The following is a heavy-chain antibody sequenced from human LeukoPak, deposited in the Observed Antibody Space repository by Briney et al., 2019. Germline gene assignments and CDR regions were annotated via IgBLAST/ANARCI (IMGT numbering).Heavy chain of an antibody. CDR2: ISSSSSYI. J-gene: IGHJ5*02. D-gene: IGHD3-10*01. V-gene: IGHV3-21*01. CDR1: GFTFSSYS. CDR3: QFGSGSYYNIPDNWFDP. Sequence: GGSLRLSCAASGFTFSSYSMNWVRQAPGKGLEWVSSISSSSSYIYYADSVKGRFTISRDNAKNSLYLQMNSLRAEDTAIYYCQFGSGSYYNIPDNWFDPWGQGTLVTVSS.